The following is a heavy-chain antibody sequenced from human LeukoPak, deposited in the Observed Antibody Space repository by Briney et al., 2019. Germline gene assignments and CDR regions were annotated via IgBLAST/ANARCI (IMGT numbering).Heavy chain of an antibody. J-gene: IGHJ4*02. CDR2: ISGSGGST. Sequence: GGSLRLSCAASGFTFSSYAINWVRQAPGKGLEWVSAISGSGGSTYYADSVKGRFTISRDNANNSLYLQMNSLRDEDTAVYYCARARRYRSSWYHDYWGQGSLVTVSS. D-gene: IGHD6-13*01. CDR1: GFTFSSYA. V-gene: IGHV3-23*01. CDR3: ARARRYRSSWYHDY.